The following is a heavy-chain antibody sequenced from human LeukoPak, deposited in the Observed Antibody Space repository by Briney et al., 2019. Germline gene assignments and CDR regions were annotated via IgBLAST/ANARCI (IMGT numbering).Heavy chain of an antibody. CDR2: IYPGDSDT. D-gene: IGHD6-13*01. Sequence: GESLKISCKGSGYSFTSYWIGWVRQMPGKGLEWMGIIYPGDSDTRYSPSFQGQVTISADKSISTAYLQWGSLKASDTAMYYCARRTTSAAAVYYFDYWGQGTLVTVSS. J-gene: IGHJ4*02. CDR1: GYSFTSYW. V-gene: IGHV5-51*01. CDR3: ARRTTSAAAVYYFDY.